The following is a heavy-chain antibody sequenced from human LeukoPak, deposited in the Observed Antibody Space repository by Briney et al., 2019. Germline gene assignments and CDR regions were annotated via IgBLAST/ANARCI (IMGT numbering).Heavy chain of an antibody. V-gene: IGHV4-4*07. J-gene: IGHJ4*02. CDR2: ISTSGST. CDR1: GGSISGYY. Sequence: SETLSLTCTVSGGSISGYYWNWIRQPAGKGLQWIGRISTSGSTNYNPSLESRVSMSVDTSKNQFSLKLSSVTAADTAVYYCATSKGPTTTIFWAWGQGTLVTVSS. D-gene: IGHD3-9*01. CDR3: ATSKGPTTTIFWA.